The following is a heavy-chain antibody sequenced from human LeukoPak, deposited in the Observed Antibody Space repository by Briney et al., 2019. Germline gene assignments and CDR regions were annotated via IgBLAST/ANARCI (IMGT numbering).Heavy chain of an antibody. CDR1: GFTFSSYA. Sequence: GGSLRLSCAASGFTFSSYAMSWVRQAPGKGLEWVSGINDSGGSTYYADSVKGRFTISRDNSKNTLYLQMNSLRAEDTAIYYCAKDPSVVAHYYFDYWGQGTLVTVSS. D-gene: IGHD2-15*01. CDR3: AKDPSVVAHYYFDY. J-gene: IGHJ4*02. CDR2: INDSGGST. V-gene: IGHV3-23*01.